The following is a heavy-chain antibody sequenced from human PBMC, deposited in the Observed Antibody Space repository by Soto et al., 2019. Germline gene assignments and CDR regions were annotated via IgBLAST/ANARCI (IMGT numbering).Heavy chain of an antibody. CDR3: AKEEAAATSGGVLAV. CDR1: GGSISSYY. CDR2: IYYSGST. Sequence: PSETLSLTCAVSGGSISSYYWSWIRQPPGKGLEWIGYIYYSGSTNYNPSLKSRVTISVDTSKNQFSLKLSSVTAADTAVYYCAKEEAAATSGGVLAVCGQGTTVTVSS. D-gene: IGHD6-13*01. V-gene: IGHV4-59*12. J-gene: IGHJ6*02.